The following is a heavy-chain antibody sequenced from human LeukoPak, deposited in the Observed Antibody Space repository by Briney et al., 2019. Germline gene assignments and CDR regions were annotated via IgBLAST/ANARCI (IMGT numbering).Heavy chain of an antibody. V-gene: IGHV1-8*03. D-gene: IGHD2-2*01. CDR3: ALIPSFQVVPADY. J-gene: IGHJ4*02. Sequence: GASVKVSCKASEYTFTSYDINWVRQATGQGLEWMGWMNPNSGNTGYAQKFQGRVTITRNTSISTAYMELSSLRSEDTAVYYCALIPSFQVVPADYWGQGTLVTVSS. CDR1: EYTFTSYD. CDR2: MNPNSGNT.